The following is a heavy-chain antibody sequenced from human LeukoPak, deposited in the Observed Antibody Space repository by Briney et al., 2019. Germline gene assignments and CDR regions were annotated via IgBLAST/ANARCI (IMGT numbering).Heavy chain of an antibody. CDR1: GFTFSSYA. D-gene: IGHD6-19*01. Sequence: GGSLRLSCAASGFTFSSYAMSWVRQAPGKGLEWVSAISGSGGSTYYADSVKGRFTISRDNSKNTLYLQMNSLRAEDTAVYYCAKVKQWLVKYYYYYMDVWGKGTTVTVSS. V-gene: IGHV3-23*01. J-gene: IGHJ6*03. CDR3: AKVKQWLVKYYYYYMDV. CDR2: ISGSGGST.